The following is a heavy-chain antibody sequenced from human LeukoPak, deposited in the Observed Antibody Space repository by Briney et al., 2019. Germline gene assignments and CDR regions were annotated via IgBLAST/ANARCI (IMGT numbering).Heavy chain of an antibody. CDR1: GGSLSSYY. CDR3: TRGVYIAAAQYGY. CDR2: IYYSGTT. V-gene: IGHV4-59*01. J-gene: IGHJ4*02. D-gene: IGHD6-13*01. Sequence: SETLSLTCTVSGGSLSSYYWSWIRQPPGKGLEWIGYIYYSGTTNYNPSLKSRVTISVDTSKNQFSLKLSSVTAADTAVYYCTRGVYIAAAQYGYWGQGTLVTVSS.